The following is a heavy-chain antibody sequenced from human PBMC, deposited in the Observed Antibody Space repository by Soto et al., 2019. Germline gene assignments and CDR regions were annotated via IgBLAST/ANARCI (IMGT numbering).Heavy chain of an antibody. V-gene: IGHV4-4*02. Sequence: SETLSLTSAVSSGSISSSNWWSWVRQPPGKGLEWIGEIYHSGSTNYNPSLKSRVTLSVDKSKNQFSLKLSSVTAADTAVYYCARDLGWFDPWGQGTLVTVSS. J-gene: IGHJ5*02. CDR1: SGSISSSNW. CDR3: ARDLGWFDP. CDR2: IYHSGST.